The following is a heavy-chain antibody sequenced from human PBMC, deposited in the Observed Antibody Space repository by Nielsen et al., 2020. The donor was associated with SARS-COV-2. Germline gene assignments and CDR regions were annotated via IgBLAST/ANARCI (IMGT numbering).Heavy chain of an antibody. CDR2: ISASGSSI. V-gene: IGHV3-21*01. Sequence: GGSLRLSCAASGFTFSVYNMNWVRQAPGKGLEWVSSISASGSSIHYADSVKGRFTISRDNAKNSLYLQMNSLRAEDTAVYYCARIGYCSGGSCFHNWFDPWGQGTLVTVSS. J-gene: IGHJ5*02. CDR3: ARIGYCSGGSCFHNWFDP. D-gene: IGHD2-15*01. CDR1: GFTFSVYN.